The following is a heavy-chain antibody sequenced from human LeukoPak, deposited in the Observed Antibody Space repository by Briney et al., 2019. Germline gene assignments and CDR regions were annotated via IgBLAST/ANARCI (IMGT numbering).Heavy chain of an antibody. CDR1: GGSFSGYY. V-gene: IGHV4-34*01. J-gene: IGHJ4*02. CDR2: INHSGST. CDR3: ARFYDCSGYADY. Sequence: SETLSLTCAVYGGSFSGYYWSWIRQPPGKGLEWIGEINHSGSTNYNPSLKSRVTISVDTSKNQFSLKLSSVTAADTAVYYCARFYDCSGYADYWGQGTLVTVSS. D-gene: IGHD3-22*01.